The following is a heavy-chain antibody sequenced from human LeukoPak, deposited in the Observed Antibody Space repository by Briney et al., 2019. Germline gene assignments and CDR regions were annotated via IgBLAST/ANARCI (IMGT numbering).Heavy chain of an antibody. D-gene: IGHD3-10*01. Sequence: GESLKISCKGSGYSFTSYWIGWVRQMPGKGLEWMGIIYPGDSDTRYSPSFQGQVTISADKSISTAYLQWSSLKASDTAMYYCARDLGYYYGSGSSNWFDPWGQGTLATVSS. CDR3: ARDLGYYYGSGSSNWFDP. CDR2: IYPGDSDT. CDR1: GYSFTSYW. J-gene: IGHJ5*02. V-gene: IGHV5-51*01.